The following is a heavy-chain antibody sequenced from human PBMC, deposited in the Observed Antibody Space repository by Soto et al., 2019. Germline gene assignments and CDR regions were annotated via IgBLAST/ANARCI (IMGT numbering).Heavy chain of an antibody. J-gene: IGHJ6*03. Sequence: EEQLVESGGGLVQPGGSLKLSCAASGFNLSGSAVHWVRQASGKGLEWVGRIRSKAKSYATAYGASVRGRFTISRDDSNNTAYLQMNSVKTEDTAVYYCSLGIVLIPATIDDYMDVWGKGTTVTVSS. D-gene: IGHD2-2*03. CDR1: GFNLSGSA. V-gene: IGHV3-73*01. CDR2: IRSKAKSYAT. CDR3: SLGIVLIPATIDDYMDV.